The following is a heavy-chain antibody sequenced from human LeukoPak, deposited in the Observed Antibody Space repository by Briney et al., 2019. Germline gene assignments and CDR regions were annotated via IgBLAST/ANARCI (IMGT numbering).Heavy chain of an antibody. J-gene: IGHJ6*03. CDR1: GFTFSNAW. CDR2: IKSKTDGGTT. D-gene: IGHD5-18*01. CDR3: TTVLSYGYYYMDV. Sequence: SGGSLRLSCAASGFTFSNAWMSWVRQAPGKGLEWVGRIKSKTDGGTTDYAAPVKGRFTISRDDSKNTLYLQVNSLKTEDTAVYYCTTVLSYGYYYMDVWGKGTTVTVSS. V-gene: IGHV3-15*01.